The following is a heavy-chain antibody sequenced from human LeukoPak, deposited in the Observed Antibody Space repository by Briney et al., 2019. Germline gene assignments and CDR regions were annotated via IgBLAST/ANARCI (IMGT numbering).Heavy chain of an antibody. Sequence: SETLSLTCAVSGGSFSGYYWSWIRQPPGKGLEWIGEINHSGSTNYNPSLKSRVTISVDTSKNQFSLKLSSVTAADTAVYYCARLNYDFWSGYIFDYWGQGTLVTVSS. CDR2: INHSGST. V-gene: IGHV4-34*01. CDR1: GGSFSGYY. D-gene: IGHD3-3*01. J-gene: IGHJ4*02. CDR3: ARLNYDFWSGYIFDY.